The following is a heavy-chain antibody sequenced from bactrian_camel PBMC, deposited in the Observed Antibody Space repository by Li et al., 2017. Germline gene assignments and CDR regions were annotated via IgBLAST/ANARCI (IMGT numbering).Heavy chain of an antibody. CDR3: ATDWRTSNCY. CDR1: GFTLTNYP. D-gene: IGHD1*01. J-gene: IGHJ4*01. CDR2: INSGGGRT. V-gene: IGHV3S40*01. Sequence: VQLVESGGGLVHPGGSLRLSCAASGFTLTNYPMSWVRQAPGKALEWVSVINSGGGRTYYADSAKGRFTISRDNAKNTVYLQMNSLKSEDTALYYCATDWRTSNCYWGQGTQVTVS.